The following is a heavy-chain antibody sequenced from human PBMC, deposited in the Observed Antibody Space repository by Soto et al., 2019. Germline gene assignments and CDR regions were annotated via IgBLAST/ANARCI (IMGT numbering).Heavy chain of an antibody. CDR3: ARGPPIFY. J-gene: IGHJ4*02. Sequence: QLQLQESGSGLVKPSQTLSLTCAVSGGSISSGGYSWSWIRQPPGKGLECIGYIYHRASTYYNPALKSRVTISLDRSKHQLSLKLSPVSAADTAVYYCARGPPIFYWGQGTLVTVSS. V-gene: IGHV4-30-2*01. CDR2: IYHRAST. CDR1: GGSISSGGYS. D-gene: IGHD3-9*01.